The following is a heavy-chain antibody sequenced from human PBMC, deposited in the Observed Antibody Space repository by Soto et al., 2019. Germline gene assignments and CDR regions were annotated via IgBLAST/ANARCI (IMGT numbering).Heavy chain of an antibody. V-gene: IGHV3-30*18. CDR2: ISYDGSNK. Sequence: GGSLRLSCAASGFTFSSYGMHWVRQAPGKGLEWVAVISYDGSNKYYADSVKGRFTISRDNSKNTLYLQMNSLRAEDTAVYYWAKLSVIEYNWFDPWGQGTLVTVSS. J-gene: IGHJ5*02. CDR1: GFTFSSYG. CDR3: AKLSVIEYNWFDP.